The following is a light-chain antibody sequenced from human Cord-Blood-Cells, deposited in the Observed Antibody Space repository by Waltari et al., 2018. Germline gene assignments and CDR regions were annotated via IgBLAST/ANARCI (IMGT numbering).Light chain of an antibody. CDR1: QSVSSY. V-gene: IGKV3-11*01. J-gene: IGKJ2*03. CDR2: DAS. Sequence: EIVLTQSPATLSLSPGARATLPCRASQSVSSYLAWYQQKPGQTPRLLIYDASNRATGIPARFSGSGSGTDFTITISSLEPEDFAVYYCQQRSNWYSFGQGTKLEIK. CDR3: QQRSNWYS.